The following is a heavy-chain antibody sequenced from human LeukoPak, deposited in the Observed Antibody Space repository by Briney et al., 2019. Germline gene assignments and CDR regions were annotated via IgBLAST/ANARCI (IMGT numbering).Heavy chain of an antibody. CDR1: GGSVSSGSYY. CDR3: ARSVIPGDAFDI. V-gene: IGHV4-61*01. CDR2: IYYSGST. D-gene: IGHD3-16*02. Sequence: PSETLSLTCTVSGGSVSSGSYYWSWIRQSPGTGLEWIGYIYYSGSTNYNPSLKSRVTISVDTSKNQFSLKLSSVTAADTAVYYCARSVIPGDAFDIWGQGTMVTVSS. J-gene: IGHJ3*02.